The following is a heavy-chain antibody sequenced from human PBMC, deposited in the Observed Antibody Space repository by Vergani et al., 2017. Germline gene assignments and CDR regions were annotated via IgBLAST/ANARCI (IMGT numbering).Heavy chain of an antibody. Sequence: QVQLVQSGAEVKKPGASVKVSCKVSGYTLTELSMHWVRQAPGKGLEWMGGFDPEDGETIYAQKFQGRVTMTEDTSTDTAYMELSSLRSEDTAVYYCARGGSSGWSLYYYYYGMDVWGQGTTVTVSS. D-gene: IGHD6-19*01. J-gene: IGHJ6*02. CDR1: GYTLTELS. CDR2: FDPEDGET. V-gene: IGHV1-24*01. CDR3: ARGGSSGWSLYYYYYGMDV.